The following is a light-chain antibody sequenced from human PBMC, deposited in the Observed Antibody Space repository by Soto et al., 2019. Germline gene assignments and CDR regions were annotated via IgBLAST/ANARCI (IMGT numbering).Light chain of an antibody. Sequence: EIVLTQSPGTLSLSPGERATLSCRASQSVSSNLACHQQRPGQAPRLLIYGASNRATGIPDRFSGSGSGTDFTLTISRLEPEDFAVYYCQQYGSSGTFGQGTKVDI. V-gene: IGKV3-20*01. CDR1: QSVSSN. CDR3: QQYGSSGT. J-gene: IGKJ1*01. CDR2: GAS.